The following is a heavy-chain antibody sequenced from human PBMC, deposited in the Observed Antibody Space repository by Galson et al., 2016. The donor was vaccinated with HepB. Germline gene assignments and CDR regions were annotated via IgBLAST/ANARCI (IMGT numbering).Heavy chain of an antibody. V-gene: IGHV3-30*02. D-gene: IGHD3-22*01. J-gene: IGHJ5*02. Sequence: DSVKGRFTISRDNSKNTLYLQMSSLRTEDTALYFCAKAPLHITMILVSWGQGTLVTASS. CDR3: AKAPLHITMILVS.